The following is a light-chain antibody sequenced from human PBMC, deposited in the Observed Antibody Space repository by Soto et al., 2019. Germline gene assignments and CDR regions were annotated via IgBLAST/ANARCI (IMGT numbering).Light chain of an antibody. Sequence: EIVLTQSPGTLSLSPGERAALSCRASQSVSSSYLAWYQQKPGQAPRLLIYGASNRATGIPERFSGSESGKDFTLTISRLEPEDFAVYYCQQYGSSPRTFGQGTKVEIK. V-gene: IGKV3-20*01. CDR2: GAS. CDR1: QSVSSSY. CDR3: QQYGSSPRT. J-gene: IGKJ1*01.